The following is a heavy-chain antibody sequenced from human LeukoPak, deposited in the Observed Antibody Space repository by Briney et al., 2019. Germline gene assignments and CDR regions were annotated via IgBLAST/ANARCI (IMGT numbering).Heavy chain of an antibody. CDR1: GVPISSYY. CDR3: ARNSLGATTAVLDY. V-gene: IGHV4-59*01. J-gene: IGHJ4*02. D-gene: IGHD1-26*01. Sequence: SETLSLTCTVSGVPISSYYWSWIRQPPGKGLEWIGYTYYSGSTNYNPSLKSRVTISVDTSKNQFSLKLSSVTAADTAVYYCARNSLGATTAVLDYWGQGTLVTVSS. CDR2: TYYSGST.